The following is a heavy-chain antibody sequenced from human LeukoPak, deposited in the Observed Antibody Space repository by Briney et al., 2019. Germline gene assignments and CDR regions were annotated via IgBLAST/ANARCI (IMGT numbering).Heavy chain of an antibody. CDR3: ARGGVLLWFGELSHYYFDY. CDR2: ISYDGSNK. CDR1: GFTFSSYS. J-gene: IGHJ4*02. D-gene: IGHD3-10*01. Sequence: GGSLRLSCPAAGFTFSSYSMHWVRQAPGKGLEWVAVISYDGSNKYYADSVKGRFTISRDNSKNTLCLQMNSLRAEDTAVYYCARGGVLLWFGELSHYYFDYWGQGTLVTVSS. V-gene: IGHV3-30*04.